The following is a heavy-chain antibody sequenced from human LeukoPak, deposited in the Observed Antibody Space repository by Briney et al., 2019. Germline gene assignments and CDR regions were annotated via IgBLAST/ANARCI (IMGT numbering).Heavy chain of an antibody. CDR2: ISNDGDT. CDR1: GFTVSSNY. Sequence: GGSLRLSCAAAGFTVSSNYMSWVRQGPGKGLECVSVISNDGDTYYADSVKGRFTISRDTSKNTVSLQMNSLRAEDTAVYYCAGDKTTGGWYEFDYWGQGTLVTVSS. CDR3: AGDKTTGGWYEFDY. V-gene: IGHV3-53*01. J-gene: IGHJ4*02. D-gene: IGHD6-19*01.